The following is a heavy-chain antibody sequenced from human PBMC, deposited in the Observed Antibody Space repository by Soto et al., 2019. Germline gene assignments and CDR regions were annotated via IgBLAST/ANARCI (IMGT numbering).Heavy chain of an antibody. CDR2: ISGSGGST. CDR3: AKVGNYDSSGYYTALYYYYYGMDV. D-gene: IGHD3-22*01. CDR1: GFTFSSYA. J-gene: IGHJ6*02. V-gene: IGHV3-23*01. Sequence: GGSLRLSCAASGFTFSSYAMSWVRQAPGKGLEWVSAISGSGGSTYYTDSVKGRFTISRDNSKNTLYLQMNSLRAEDTAVYYCAKVGNYDSSGYYTALYYYYYGMDVWGQGTTVTVSS.